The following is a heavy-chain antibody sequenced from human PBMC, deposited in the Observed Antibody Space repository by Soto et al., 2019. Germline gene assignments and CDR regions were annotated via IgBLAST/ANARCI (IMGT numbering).Heavy chain of an antibody. CDR2: ISSSSSNS. CDR1: GFTFSSYS. D-gene: IGHD3-16*01. J-gene: IGHJ4*02. CDR3: ASGGVTWPRVDY. Sequence: EVQLVESGGGSVQPGGSLRLSCAASGFTFSSYSMNWVRQAPGKGLEWLSYISSSSSNSYYADSVKGRFTISRDNAKNSLYLQMTSLGAGDTAVYYCASGGVTWPRVDYWGQGTQVTVSS. V-gene: IGHV3-48*04.